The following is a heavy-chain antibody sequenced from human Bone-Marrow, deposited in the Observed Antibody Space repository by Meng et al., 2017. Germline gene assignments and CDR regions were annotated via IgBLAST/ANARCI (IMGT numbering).Heavy chain of an antibody. CDR2: ISTSGSP. CDR3: ARECYGGNPLGYYYYYGMDV. J-gene: IGHJ6*02. D-gene: IGHD4-23*01. V-gene: IGHV4-61*02. CDR1: DGSISSGRYF. Sequence: SETLSLTCNVSDGSISSGRYFWSWIRQPAEKGLEWIGRISTSGSPTYNPSLKSRVTISLDTSKNQFSLKLSSVTAADTAVYYCARECYGGNPLGYYYYYGMDVWGQGTTVTVSS.